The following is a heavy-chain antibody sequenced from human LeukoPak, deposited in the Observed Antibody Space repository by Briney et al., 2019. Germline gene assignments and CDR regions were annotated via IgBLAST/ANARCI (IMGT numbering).Heavy chain of an antibody. J-gene: IGHJ5*02. V-gene: IGHV3-11*01. CDR3: ARTYYYDSGSDNWFDP. Sequence: GGSLRLSCAASGFTFSDYYMSWIRQAPGKGLEWVSYISGSGRTIYYADSVKGRFTISRDNAKNSLYLQMNSLRAEDTAVYYCARTYYYDSGSDNWFDPWGQGTLVTVSS. CDR1: GFTFSDYY. D-gene: IGHD3-10*01. CDR2: ISGSGRTI.